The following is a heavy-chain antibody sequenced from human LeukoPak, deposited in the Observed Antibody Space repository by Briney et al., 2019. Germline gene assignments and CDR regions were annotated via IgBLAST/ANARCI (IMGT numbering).Heavy chain of an antibody. V-gene: IGHV5-51*01. J-gene: IGHJ5*02. CDR1: GYSFTNYW. CDR2: IYPADSDT. Sequence: GESLKISCKSSGYSFTNYWICWVRQMPGKGLEWMGIIYPADSDTRYSPSFVGQVTISVDKSINTAYLQWSSLRASDTAFYYCTSHTSGNWFDPWGQGTLVTVSS. D-gene: IGHD2-2*01. CDR3: TSHTSGNWFDP.